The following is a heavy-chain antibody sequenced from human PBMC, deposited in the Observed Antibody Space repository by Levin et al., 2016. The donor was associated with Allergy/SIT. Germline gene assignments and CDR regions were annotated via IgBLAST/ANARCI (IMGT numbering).Heavy chain of an antibody. V-gene: IGHV4-34*01. J-gene: IGHJ5*02. Sequence: SETLSLTCAVYGGSFSGYYWSWIRQPPGKGLEWIGEINHSGSTNYNPSLKSRVTISVDTSKNQFSLKLSSVTAADTAVYYCARTGYSYGYLNWFDPWGQGTLVTVSS. D-gene: IGHD5-18*01. CDR3: ARTGYSYGYLNWFDP. CDR1: GGSFSGYY. CDR2: INHSGST.